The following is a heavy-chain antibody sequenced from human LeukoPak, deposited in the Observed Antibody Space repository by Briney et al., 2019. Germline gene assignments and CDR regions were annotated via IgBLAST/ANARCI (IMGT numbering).Heavy chain of an antibody. CDR2: INHSGST. V-gene: IGHV4-34*01. CDR3: ARCKIGYCSSTSCSNRGYNWFDP. J-gene: IGHJ5*02. Sequence: TSETLSLTCAVYGGSFSGYYWSWIRQPPGKGLEWIGEINHSGSTNYNPSLKSRDTISVDTSKNQFSLKLSSVTAADTAVYYCARCKIGYCSSTSCSNRGYNWFDPWGQGTLVTVSS. D-gene: IGHD2-2*01. CDR1: GGSFSGYY.